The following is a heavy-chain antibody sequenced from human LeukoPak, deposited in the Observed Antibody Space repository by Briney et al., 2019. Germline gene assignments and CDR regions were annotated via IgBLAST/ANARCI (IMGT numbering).Heavy chain of an antibody. CDR3: ARVSIAAAGRVFDP. J-gene: IGHJ5*02. D-gene: IGHD6-13*01. Sequence: PSETLSLTCAVYGGSFSGYYWSWIRQPPGKGLEWIGEINHSGSTNYNPSLKSRVTISVDTSKNQFSLKLSSVTAADTAVYYCARVSIAAAGRVFDPWGQGTLVTVSS. CDR2: INHSGST. V-gene: IGHV4-34*01. CDR1: GGSFSGYY.